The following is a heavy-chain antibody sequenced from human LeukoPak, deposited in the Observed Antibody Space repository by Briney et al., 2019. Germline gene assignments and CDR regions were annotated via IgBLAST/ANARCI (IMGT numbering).Heavy chain of an antibody. CDR2: TYYSGST. J-gene: IGHJ4*02. Sequence: SETLSLTCSVSGGSVNKCYWDWIRQPPGKGLEWIGSTYYSGSTYYNPSLRSRVTLSMDTSTNQFSLKVSSVAATDTAVYFCARRPRTNFDFWGQGILVTVSS. CDR3: ARRPRTNFDF. CDR1: GGSVNKCY. V-gene: IGHV4-39*01. D-gene: IGHD3/OR15-3a*01.